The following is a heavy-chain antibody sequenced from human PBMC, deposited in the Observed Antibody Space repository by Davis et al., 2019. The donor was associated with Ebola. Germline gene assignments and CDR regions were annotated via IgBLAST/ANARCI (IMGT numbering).Heavy chain of an antibody. CDR2: ISYSGDT. Sequence: SETLSLTCTVSGASINSGDFYWGWVRHHPGKALDWIGQISYSGDTYYNPSLKSRLTISVDTSKSHFSLKLGSVTAADTALYYCARITIFGVAGNAFDVWGQGTMVTVSS. V-gene: IGHV4-31*03. CDR1: GASINSGDFY. D-gene: IGHD3-3*01. CDR3: ARITIFGVAGNAFDV. J-gene: IGHJ3*01.